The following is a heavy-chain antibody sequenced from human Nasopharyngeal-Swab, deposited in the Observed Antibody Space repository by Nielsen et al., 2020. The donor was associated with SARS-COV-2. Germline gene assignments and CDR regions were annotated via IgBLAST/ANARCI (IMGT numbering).Heavy chain of an antibody. J-gene: IGHJ3*02. Sequence: SETLSLTCTVSGGSISSSSYYWCWIRQPPGKGLEWIGSIYYSGSTNYNPSLKSRVTISVDKSKNQFSLKLTSVTAADTAVYYCSLGWFGEFDDAFDIWGQGTMVTVSS. CDR1: GGSISSSSYY. CDR2: IYYSGST. CDR3: SLGWFGEFDDAFDI. D-gene: IGHD3-10*01. V-gene: IGHV4-39*07.